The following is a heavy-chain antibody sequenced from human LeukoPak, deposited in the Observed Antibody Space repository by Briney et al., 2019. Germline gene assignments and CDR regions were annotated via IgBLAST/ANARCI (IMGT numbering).Heavy chain of an antibody. CDR2: IDAGNGDT. V-gene: IGHV1-3*01. CDR1: GYTFSDYA. CDR3: ARGSTSDWPLNH. D-gene: IGHD2-2*01. J-gene: IGHJ4*02. Sequence: ASVTVSCTASGYTFSDYAMHWVRQAPGQRVEWMGWIDAGNGDTRYSQKFQGRVTITRDTSVSTAYIELRSLRSEDTAMYYCARGSTSDWPLNHWGQETLVTISS.